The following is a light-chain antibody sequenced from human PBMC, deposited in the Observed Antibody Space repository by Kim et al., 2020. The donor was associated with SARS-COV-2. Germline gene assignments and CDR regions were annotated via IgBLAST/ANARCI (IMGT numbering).Light chain of an antibody. CDR3: VQSSHWPYT. CDR1: QSLVLSDGNTY. Sequence: DAVMTQSPLSLAVTPGQPASISCTSSQSLVLSDGNTYLNWFQQRPGQSPRRLIYKVSNRDSGVPDRFSGSVSGADFTLKISSVEVEDIGVYFCVQSSHWPYTFGRGTKLEI. J-gene: IGKJ2*01. CDR2: KVS. V-gene: IGKV2-30*02.